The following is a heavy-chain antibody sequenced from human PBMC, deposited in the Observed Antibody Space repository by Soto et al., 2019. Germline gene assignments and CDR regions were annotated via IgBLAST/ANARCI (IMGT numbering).Heavy chain of an antibody. J-gene: IGHJ4*02. V-gene: IGHV1-69*01. CDR2: IIPIFGTS. CDR1: GGTFSSYA. Sequence: QVQLVQSGAEVKKPGSSVKVSCKASGGTFSSYAISWVRQAPGQGLEWMGGIIPIFGTSNYAQKFQGRVTITTDESTSTAYMVLSRLRSTDTAVYYCARALWIGYCSRTSCHPFDYWGQGTLVTVSS. CDR3: ARALWIGYCSRTSCHPFDY. D-gene: IGHD2-2*01.